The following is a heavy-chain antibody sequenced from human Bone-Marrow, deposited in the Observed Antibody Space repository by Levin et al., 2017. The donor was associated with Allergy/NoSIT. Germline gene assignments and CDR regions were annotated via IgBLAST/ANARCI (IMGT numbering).Heavy chain of an antibody. CDR1: GYTFTGYY. Sequence: ASVKVSCKASGYTFTGYYMHWVRQAPGQGLEWMGWINPNSGGTNYAQKFQGRVTMTRDTSISTAYMELSRLRSDDTAVYYCAREGYCSSTSCLHEYWYFDLWGRGTLVTVSS. J-gene: IGHJ2*01. D-gene: IGHD2-2*01. CDR3: AREGYCSSTSCLHEYWYFDL. CDR2: INPNSGGT. V-gene: IGHV1-2*02.